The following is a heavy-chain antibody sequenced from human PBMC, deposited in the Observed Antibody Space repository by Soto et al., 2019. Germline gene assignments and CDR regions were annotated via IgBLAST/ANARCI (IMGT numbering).Heavy chain of an antibody. J-gene: IGHJ6*02. Sequence: EVQVVESGGGLVQPGRSLRLSCAASGFSFDDYAMHWVRQAPGKGLEWVSGISWNSGNIGYADSVKGRFTISRDNGXNSRYLQMNSLRTEDTALYYCAKGYSSSSHYHMDVWGQGTTVTVSS. CDR2: ISWNSGNI. V-gene: IGHV3-9*01. D-gene: IGHD6-6*01. CDR3: AKGYSSSSHYHMDV. CDR1: GFSFDDYA.